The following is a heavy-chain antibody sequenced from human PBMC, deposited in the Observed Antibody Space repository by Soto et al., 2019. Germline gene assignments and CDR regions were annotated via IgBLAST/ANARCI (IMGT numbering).Heavy chain of an antibody. CDR3: ARGGPYIVVATGGAFDI. J-gene: IGHJ3*02. D-gene: IGHD2-15*01. Sequence: ASVKVSCKASGYTFTGYYMHWVRQAPGQGLEWMGWINPNSGGTNYAQKFQGRVTMTRDTSISTAYMELSRLRSDDTAVYYCARGGPYIVVATGGAFDIWGQGAMVTVSS. V-gene: IGHV1-2*02. CDR1: GYTFTGYY. CDR2: INPNSGGT.